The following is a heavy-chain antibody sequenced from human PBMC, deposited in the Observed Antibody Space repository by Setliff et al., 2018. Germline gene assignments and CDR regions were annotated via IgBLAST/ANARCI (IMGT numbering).Heavy chain of an antibody. V-gene: IGHV4-34*01. J-gene: IGHJ4*02. CDR1: GGSFSGYY. CDR3: ARYYDSSGYYGADFDY. Sequence: SETLSLTCAVYGGSFSGYYWSWIRQPPGKGLEWIGEINHSGSTNYNPSLKSRVTISVDTSKNQFSLKLSSVTAADTSVYYCARYYDSSGYYGADFDYWGQGTLVTVSS. D-gene: IGHD3-22*01. CDR2: INHSGST.